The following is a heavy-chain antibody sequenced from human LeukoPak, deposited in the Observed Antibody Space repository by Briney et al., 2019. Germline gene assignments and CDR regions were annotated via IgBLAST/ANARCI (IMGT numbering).Heavy chain of an antibody. V-gene: IGHV4-61*01. CDR3: ARDTNGADV. CDR1: DGSVSRGSYY. D-gene: IGHD1-1*01. Sequence: PSETLSLTCTVSDGSVSRGSYYWSWIRQSPGKGLEWIGHIFYTGSTNYSPSLKSRVTISIDTSKNQFSLKLSSVTAADTAMYYCARDTNGADVWGQGTTVTVSS. J-gene: IGHJ6*02. CDR2: IFYTGST.